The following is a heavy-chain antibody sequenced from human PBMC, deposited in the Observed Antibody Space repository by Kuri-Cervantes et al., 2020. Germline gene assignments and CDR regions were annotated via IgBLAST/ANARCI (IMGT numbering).Heavy chain of an antibody. J-gene: IGHJ2*01. CDR1: GGSISSSSYY. D-gene: IGHD2-15*01. CDR3: ARADQDIVVVVAAADCGDLGYFDL. CDR2: IYYSGST. Sequence: SETLSLTCTVSGGSISSSSYYWGWIRQPPGKGLEWIGSIYYSGSTYYNPSLKSRVTISVDTSKNQFSLRLSSVTAADTAVYYCARADQDIVVVVAAADCGDLGYFDLWGRGTLVTVSS. V-gene: IGHV4-39*07.